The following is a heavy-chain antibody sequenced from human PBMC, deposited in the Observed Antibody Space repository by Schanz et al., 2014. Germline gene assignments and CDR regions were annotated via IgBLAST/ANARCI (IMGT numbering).Heavy chain of an antibody. J-gene: IGHJ6*02. V-gene: IGHV3-21*01. Sequence: EVQLVESGGGLVKPGGSLRLPCAASGFAFSAYSMNWVRQAPGKGLEWVSSISSSGSYIYFPDSVKGRFTISRDNAKNSLYLQMNSLRAEDTAVYYCARVRGYDYGAEAHGMDVWGHGTTVTFSS. CDR1: GFAFSAYS. CDR3: ARVRGYDYGAEAHGMDV. CDR2: ISSSGSYI. D-gene: IGHD4-17*01.